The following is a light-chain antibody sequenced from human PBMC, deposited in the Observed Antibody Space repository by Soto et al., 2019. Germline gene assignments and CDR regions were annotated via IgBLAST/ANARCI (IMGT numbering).Light chain of an antibody. J-gene: IGKJ4*01. V-gene: IGKV3-15*01. CDR3: HRYNTWPHT. CDR2: GAS. Sequence: DIGMTQSPATLSVSPGERATLSCRASQSVASNLALDQQRPCQAPRLLIYGASTRATGVPVRFSGSGSETEFTLTISSLQYEDFAVYYCHRYNTWPHTFGGGTKVELK. CDR1: QSVASN.